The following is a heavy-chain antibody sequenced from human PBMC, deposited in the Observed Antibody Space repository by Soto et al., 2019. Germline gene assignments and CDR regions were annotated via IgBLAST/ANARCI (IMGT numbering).Heavy chain of an antibody. J-gene: IGHJ6*02. CDR2: ISYDGSNK. Sequence: QAGGSLRLSCAASGFTFSSYAMHWVRQAPGKGLEWVAVISYDGSNKYYADSVKGRFTISRDNSKNTLYLQMNSLRAEDTAVYYCAREYIAAPLINGMDVWGQGTTVTVSS. CDR1: GFTFSSYA. CDR3: AREYIAAPLINGMDV. D-gene: IGHD6-6*01. V-gene: IGHV3-30-3*01.